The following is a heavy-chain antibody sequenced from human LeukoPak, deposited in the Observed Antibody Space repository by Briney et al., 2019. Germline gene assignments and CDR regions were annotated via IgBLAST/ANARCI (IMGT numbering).Heavy chain of an antibody. Sequence: GGSLRLSCAASGFXFSSYEMTWVRQAPGKGLEWISYISSSGSAIYYADSVKGRFTISRDNAKNSLYLQMNSLRAEDTAVYYCARDYNFDYWGQGTLVTVSS. CDR3: ARDYNFDY. J-gene: IGHJ4*02. CDR2: ISSSGSAI. V-gene: IGHV3-48*03. CDR1: GFXFSSYE.